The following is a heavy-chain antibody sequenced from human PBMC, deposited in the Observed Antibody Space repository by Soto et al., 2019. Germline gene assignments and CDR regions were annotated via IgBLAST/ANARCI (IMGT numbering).Heavy chain of an antibody. CDR3: ARSPLRYFDSFAFDY. J-gene: IGHJ4*02. V-gene: IGHV3-30-3*01. CDR2: ISYDGSNK. CDR1: GFTFSSYA. D-gene: IGHD3-9*01. Sequence: GGSLRLSCAASGFTFSSYAMHWVRQAPGKGLEWVAVISYDGSNKYYADSVKGRFTISRDNSKNTLYLQMNSLRAEDTAVYYCARSPLRYFDSFAFDYWGQGTLVTVSS.